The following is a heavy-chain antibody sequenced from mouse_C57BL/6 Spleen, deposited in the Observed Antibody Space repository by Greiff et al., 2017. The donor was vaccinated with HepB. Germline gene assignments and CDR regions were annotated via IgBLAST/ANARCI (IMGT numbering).Heavy chain of an antibody. CDR3: ARGSNYPYFDY. CDR2: NNSYNGGT. J-gene: IGHJ2*01. Sequence: VQLQQSGPVLVKPGASVKMSCKASGYTFTDYYMNWVKQRPGKSLEWIGVNNSYNGGTSYNQKFKGKATLTVDNATSTAYLELNSLTSEDSAVYYCARGSNYPYFDYWGQGTTLTVSS. CDR1: GYTFTDYY. V-gene: IGHV1-19*01. D-gene: IGHD2-5*01.